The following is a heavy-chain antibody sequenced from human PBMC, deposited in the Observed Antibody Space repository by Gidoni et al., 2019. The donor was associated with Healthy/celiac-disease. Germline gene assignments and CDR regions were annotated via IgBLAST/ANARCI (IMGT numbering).Heavy chain of an antibody. Sequence: EVQLVESGGGLVKPGGSLRLSCAASGFTFSSYSMTWVRQAPGKGLEWVSSISSSSSYIYYADSVKGRFTISRDNAKNSLYLQMNSLRAEDTAGYYCAREGMQLWSSFDYWGQGTLVTVSS. J-gene: IGHJ4*02. CDR2: ISSSSSYI. CDR3: AREGMQLWSSFDY. D-gene: IGHD5-18*01. CDR1: GFTFSSYS. V-gene: IGHV3-21*01.